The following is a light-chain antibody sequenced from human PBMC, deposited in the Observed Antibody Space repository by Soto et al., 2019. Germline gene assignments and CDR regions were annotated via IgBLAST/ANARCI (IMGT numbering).Light chain of an antibody. CDR3: MSYTTTSSFV. CDR2: DVS. Sequence: QSVLTQPASMSGSPGQSITISCTGTRSDIGTYNYLSWYQQHPGKAPRLVISDVSNRPSGVSNRLSGSKSGNTASLTITGLQSEDEADYYCMSYTTTSSFVFGSGTKVTVL. J-gene: IGLJ1*01. V-gene: IGLV2-14*03. CDR1: RSDIGTYNY.